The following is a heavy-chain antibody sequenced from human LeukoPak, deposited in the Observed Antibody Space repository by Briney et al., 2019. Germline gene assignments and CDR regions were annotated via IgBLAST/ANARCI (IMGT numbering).Heavy chain of an antibody. Sequence: ASVTVSCKASGYTFTSYDINWVRQATGQGLEWMGGFDPEDGETIYAQKFQGRVTMTEDTSTDTAYMELSSLRSEDTAVYYCATGSGSAISYYYYYMDVWGKGTTVTVSS. J-gene: IGHJ6*03. V-gene: IGHV1-24*01. CDR2: FDPEDGET. CDR1: GYTFTSYD. D-gene: IGHD2-21*02. CDR3: ATGSGSAISYYYYYMDV.